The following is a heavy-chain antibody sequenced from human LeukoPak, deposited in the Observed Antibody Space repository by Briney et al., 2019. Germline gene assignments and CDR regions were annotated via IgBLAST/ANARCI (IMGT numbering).Heavy chain of an antibody. CDR3: ARGGKYGCSGGSCYSDY. CDR1: GYTFTSYD. Sequence: VASVKVSCKASGYTFTSYDINWVRQATGQGLEWMGWMNPNSGNTGYAQKFQGRVTITRNTSISTAYMEQSSLRSEDTAVYYCARGGKYGCSGGSCYSDYWGQGTLVTVSA. V-gene: IGHV1-8*03. CDR2: MNPNSGNT. D-gene: IGHD2-15*01. J-gene: IGHJ4*02.